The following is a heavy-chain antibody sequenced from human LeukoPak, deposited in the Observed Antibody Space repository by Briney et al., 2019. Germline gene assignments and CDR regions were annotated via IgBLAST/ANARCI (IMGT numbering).Heavy chain of an antibody. V-gene: IGHV3-48*02. J-gene: IGHJ5*02. CDR2: ISTSSNTI. Sequence: GGSLRLSCAASGFTLSTYSMNWVRQAPGKGLEWVSYISTSSNTIYYADSVRGRFTISRDNVKNSLYLQMNSLRDEDTAVYYCARGSNFDPWGQGTLVTVSS. CDR1: GFTLSTYS. CDR3: ARGSNFDP.